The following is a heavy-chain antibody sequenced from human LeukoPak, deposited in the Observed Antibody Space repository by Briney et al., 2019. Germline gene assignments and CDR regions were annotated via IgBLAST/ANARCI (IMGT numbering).Heavy chain of an antibody. V-gene: IGHV3-21*01. CDR2: ISSSSSYI. CDR1: GFTFSSYS. CDR3: AGKIYGSGSYYTN. D-gene: IGHD3-10*01. J-gene: IGHJ4*02. Sequence: GGSLRLSCAASGFTFSSYSMNWVRQAPGKGLEWVSSISSSSSYIYYADSVKGRFTISRDNAKNSLYLQMNSLRAEDTAVYYCAGKIYGSGSYYTNWGQGTLVTVSS.